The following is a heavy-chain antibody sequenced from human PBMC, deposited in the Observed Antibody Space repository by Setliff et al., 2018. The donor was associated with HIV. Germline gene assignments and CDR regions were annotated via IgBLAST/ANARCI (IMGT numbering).Heavy chain of an antibody. V-gene: IGHV1-18*01. Sequence: ASVKVSCKASGYTFTSHGISWVRQAPGQGLEWMGWISTYNDNTNYAQKLQGRVTMTTETSTSTAYMELRSLRTDDTAVYYCARHDGLRSVHDAFDIWGQGTMVTVSS. CDR3: ARHDGLRSVHDAFDI. D-gene: IGHD4-17*01. J-gene: IGHJ3*02. CDR2: ISTYNDNT. CDR1: GYTFTSHG.